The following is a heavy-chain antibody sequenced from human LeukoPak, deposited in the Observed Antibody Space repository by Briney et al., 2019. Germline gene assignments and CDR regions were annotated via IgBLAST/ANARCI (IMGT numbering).Heavy chain of an antibody. D-gene: IGHD5-18*01. CDR3: AKDLLVDTAMAAFDY. CDR1: GFTFSSYW. J-gene: IGHJ4*02. V-gene: IGHV3-7*03. Sequence: GGSLRLSCTASGFTFSSYWMSWVRQAPGKGLEWVANIKEDGSGKYYVDSVKGRFTISRDNAKNSLYLHMNSLRAEDTAVYYCAKDLLVDTAMAAFDYWGQGTLVTVSS. CDR2: IKEDGSGK.